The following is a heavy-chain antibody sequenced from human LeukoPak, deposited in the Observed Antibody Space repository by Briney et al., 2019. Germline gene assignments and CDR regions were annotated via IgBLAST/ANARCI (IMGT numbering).Heavy chain of an antibody. V-gene: IGHV3-33*01. D-gene: IGHD5-18*01. J-gene: IGHJ4*02. Sequence: GGSLRLSCAASGFPFSSYGMHWVREAPGKGLEWVSIIWYDGTNKNYVDSVKGRFTISRDNSKNTLYLQMNSLRAEDTAVYYCARDLAWIQGPDHWGQGTLVTVSS. CDR1: GFPFSSYG. CDR2: IWYDGTNK. CDR3: ARDLAWIQGPDH.